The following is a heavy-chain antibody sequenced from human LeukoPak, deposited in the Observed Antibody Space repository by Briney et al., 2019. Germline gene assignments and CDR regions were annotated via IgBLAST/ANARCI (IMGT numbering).Heavy chain of an antibody. CDR2: IIPILGIA. J-gene: IGHJ3*02. CDR1: GGTFSSYT. Sequence: SVKVSCKASGGTFSSYTIRWVRQAPGQGLEWMGRIIPILGIANYAQKFQGRVTITADKSTSTAYMELSSLRSEDTAVYYCARIVDTAVADAFDIWGQGTMVTVSS. D-gene: IGHD5-18*01. V-gene: IGHV1-69*02. CDR3: ARIVDTAVADAFDI.